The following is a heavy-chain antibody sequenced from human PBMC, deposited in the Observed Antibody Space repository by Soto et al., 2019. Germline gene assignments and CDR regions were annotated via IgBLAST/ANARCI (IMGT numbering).Heavy chain of an antibody. D-gene: IGHD3-9*01. V-gene: IGHV3-23*01. J-gene: IGHJ4*02. CDR3: AHMTGFDY. CDR2: ISGNGGTT. CDR1: GFTFSSTA. Sequence: GESLRLSCAASGFTFSSTAMSWVRQAPGKGLEWVSTISGNGGTTYYADSVRGRLTISRDNSKNTVYLQMNSLTGEDTAVYYCAHMTGFDYWGQGTLVTVSS.